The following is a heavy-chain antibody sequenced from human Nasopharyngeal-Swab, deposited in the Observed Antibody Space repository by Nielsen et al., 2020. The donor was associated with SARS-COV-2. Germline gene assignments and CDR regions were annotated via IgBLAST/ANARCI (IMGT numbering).Heavy chain of an antibody. D-gene: IGHD2-15*01. V-gene: IGHV4-4*07. Sequence: SETLSLTCTVSGGPISSYYWSWIRQPAGKGLEWIGRIYTSGSTNYNPSLKSRVTMSVDTSKNQFSLKLSSVTAADTAVYYCARDRSYCSGGSCYGGNWFDPWGQGTLVTVSS. CDR1: GGPISSYY. CDR3: ARDRSYCSGGSCYGGNWFDP. J-gene: IGHJ5*02. CDR2: IYTSGST.